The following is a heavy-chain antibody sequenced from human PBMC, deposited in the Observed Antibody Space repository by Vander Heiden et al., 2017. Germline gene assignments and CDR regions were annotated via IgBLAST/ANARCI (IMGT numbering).Heavy chain of an antibody. J-gene: IGHJ6*02. V-gene: IGHV3-11*01. CDR3: ARSLAVSGDYYYAYDMDV. D-gene: IGHD6-19*01. Sequence: QVYLVESGGGLVKPGGSLRPSCAASGFIFSDYYMTWVRQAPGKGPEWLSYISSSGRTISYADSVKGRFTISRDNANNSLYLQMTSLTAADTAVYYCARSLAVSGDYYYAYDMDVWGQGTTVTVSS. CDR2: ISSSGRTI. CDR1: GFIFSDYY.